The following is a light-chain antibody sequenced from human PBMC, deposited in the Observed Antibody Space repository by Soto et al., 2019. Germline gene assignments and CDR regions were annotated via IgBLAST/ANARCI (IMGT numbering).Light chain of an antibody. CDR3: QYCDYLPL. Sequence: DIQMTQSPSSLSASVGDRVTITCQASHDITNYLNWYQHKPGKAPKLLIDGASNLETGVPSRFSGSGSGTDFTFTISSLQPEDIATYYCQYCDYLPLFGPGTTVDFK. CDR2: GAS. V-gene: IGKV1-33*01. CDR1: HDITNY. J-gene: IGKJ3*01.